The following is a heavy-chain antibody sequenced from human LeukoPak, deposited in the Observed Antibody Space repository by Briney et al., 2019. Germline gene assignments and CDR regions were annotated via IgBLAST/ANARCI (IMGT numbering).Heavy chain of an antibody. CDR2: IYTSGST. Sequence: SQTLSLTCTVIGGSISSGSYYWSWILQPAGKGLEWIGRIYTSGSTNYNPSLKSRVTISVDTSKNQFSLKLSSVTAADTAVYYCARRAPSPYSSSSFYYYYYMDVWGKGTTVTVSS. D-gene: IGHD6-6*01. V-gene: IGHV4-61*02. J-gene: IGHJ6*03. CDR3: ARRAPSPYSSSSFYYYYYMDV. CDR1: GGSISSGSYY.